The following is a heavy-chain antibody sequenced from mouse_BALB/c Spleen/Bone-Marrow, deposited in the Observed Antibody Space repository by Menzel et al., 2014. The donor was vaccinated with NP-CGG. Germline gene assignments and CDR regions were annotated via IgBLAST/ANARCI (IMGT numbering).Heavy chain of an antibody. J-gene: IGHJ3*01. CDR2: INPSTGYT. V-gene: IGHV1-7*01. Sequence: QVQLQQPGSELAKPGASGKMSCKASGYTFTSYWMHWVKQRHGQGLEWIGYINPSTGYTEYNQKFKDKATLTAEKSSSTAYMQLSSLTSEDSAVYYCARGYYGSSLVYWGQGTLVTVSA. CDR3: ARGYYGSSLVY. D-gene: IGHD1-1*01. CDR1: GYTFTSYW.